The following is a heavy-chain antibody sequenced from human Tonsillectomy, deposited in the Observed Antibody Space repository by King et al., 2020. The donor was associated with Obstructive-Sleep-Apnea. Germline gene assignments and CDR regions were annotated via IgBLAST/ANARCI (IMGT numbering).Heavy chain of an antibody. CDR1: GYTFLNYW. V-gene: IGHV5-51*01. D-gene: IGHD2-2*01. CDR3: ARTAAATHYYYYYGLDV. Sequence: QLVQSGAEVKKPGESLKISCKGSGYTFLNYWIAWVRQMPGKGLEWMGIIYPGDSDTRYSPSFQCQVTISADTSITTAYLQWSSLKASDTAMYYCARTAAATHYYYYYGLDVWGQGTTVTVSS. CDR2: IYPGDSDT. J-gene: IGHJ6*02.